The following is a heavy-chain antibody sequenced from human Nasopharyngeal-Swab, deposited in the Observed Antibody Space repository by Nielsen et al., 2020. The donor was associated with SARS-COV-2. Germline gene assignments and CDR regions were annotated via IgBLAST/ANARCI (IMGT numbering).Heavy chain of an antibody. CDR2: FDPEDGET. D-gene: IGHD2-15*01. J-gene: IGHJ4*02. CDR1: GYTLTELS. V-gene: IGHV1-24*01. CDR3: ATVTRGS. Sequence: ASVKVSCKVSGYTLTELSMHWVRQAPGKGLEWMGGFDPEDGETIYAQKFQGRVTVTEDTSTDTAYMELSSLRSEDTAAYYCATVTRGSWGQGTLVTVSS.